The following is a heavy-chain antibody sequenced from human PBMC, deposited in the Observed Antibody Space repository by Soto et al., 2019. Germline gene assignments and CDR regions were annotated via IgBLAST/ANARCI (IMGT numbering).Heavy chain of an antibody. V-gene: IGHV3-33*01. CDR3: AREGYSGSYYFDY. Sequence: QVQLVEAGGGVVQPGRSLRLSCAASGFTFSSYGMHWVRQAPGKGLEWVAVIWYDGSNNYYADAVKGRFTISRDNSKNTLYLQKNSLRAEDTAVYYCAREGYSGSYYFDYWGQGTLVTVSS. D-gene: IGHD1-26*01. CDR1: GFTFSSYG. J-gene: IGHJ4*02. CDR2: IWYDGSNN.